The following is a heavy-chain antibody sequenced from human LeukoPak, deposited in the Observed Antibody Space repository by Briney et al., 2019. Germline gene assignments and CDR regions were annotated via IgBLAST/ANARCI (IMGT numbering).Heavy chain of an antibody. CDR3: ATDNYVWGSYRYTGTHYFDY. CDR1: GYTLTELS. Sequence: ASVKVSCKVSGYTLTELSMHWVRQAPGKGLEWMGGFDPEDGETIYAQKFQGRVTMTEDTSTGTAYMELSSLRSEDTAVYYCATDNYVWGSYRYTGTHYFDYWGQGTLVTVSS. V-gene: IGHV1-24*01. D-gene: IGHD3-16*02. J-gene: IGHJ4*02. CDR2: FDPEDGET.